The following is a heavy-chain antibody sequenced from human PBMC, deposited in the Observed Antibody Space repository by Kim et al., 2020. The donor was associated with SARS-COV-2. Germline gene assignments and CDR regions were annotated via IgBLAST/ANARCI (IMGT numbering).Heavy chain of an antibody. CDR3: ARISAAGTLAFDP. V-gene: IGHV2-70*01. Sequence: YYSTALNTRLTISKDTSKNQVVLTMTNMDPVDTATYYCARISAAGTLAFDPWGQGTLVTVSS. J-gene: IGHJ5*02. D-gene: IGHD6-13*01.